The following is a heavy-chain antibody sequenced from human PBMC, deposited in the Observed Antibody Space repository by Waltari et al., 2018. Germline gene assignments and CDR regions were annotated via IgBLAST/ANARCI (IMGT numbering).Heavy chain of an antibody. Sequence: DVQLVESGGGLVQPGGSLSLSCAASGFTFSTYWIHWVRQAPGKGLVWVSRVRMDGTTTDYADSVKGRFTISRDNAKNTLYLQMNSLRTEDTAVYYCAKVGILAGYNYGIDVWGQGTTVTVSS. CDR1: GFTFSTYW. D-gene: IGHD3-9*01. CDR2: VRMDGTTT. V-gene: IGHV3-74*01. CDR3: AKVGILAGYNYGIDV. J-gene: IGHJ6*02.